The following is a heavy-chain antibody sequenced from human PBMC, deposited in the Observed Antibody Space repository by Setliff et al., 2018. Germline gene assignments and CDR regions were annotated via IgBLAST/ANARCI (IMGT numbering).Heavy chain of an antibody. D-gene: IGHD3-22*01. V-gene: IGHV4-31*03. CDR3: ARASHSYGSPNWFDP. CDR2: IYYSGST. CDR1: GGSISSGGYY. Sequence: PSETLSLTCTVSGGSISSGGYYWSWIRQHPGKGLEWIGYIYYSGSTYYNPSLQSRVTISVDTSKNQFSLKLTSLNAADSAVYYCARASHSYGSPNWFDPWGPGALVTVSS. J-gene: IGHJ5*02.